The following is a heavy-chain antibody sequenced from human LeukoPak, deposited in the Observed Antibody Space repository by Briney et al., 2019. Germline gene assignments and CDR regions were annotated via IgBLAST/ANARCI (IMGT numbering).Heavy chain of an antibody. D-gene: IGHD4-17*01. Sequence: GGSLRLSCAASGFTFSSYGMNWLRQAPGKGLEWVSSISSTDTFIKYADSVKGRFTISRDNAKNSLYLRMNSLRAEDTAVYYCARAPDYAFVFDPWGQGTLVTVSS. V-gene: IGHV3-21*06. CDR2: ISSTDTFI. CDR3: ARAPDYAFVFDP. J-gene: IGHJ5*02. CDR1: GFTFSSYG.